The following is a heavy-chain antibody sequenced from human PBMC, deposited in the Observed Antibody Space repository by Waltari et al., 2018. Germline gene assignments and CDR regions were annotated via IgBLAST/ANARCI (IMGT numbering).Heavy chain of an antibody. Sequence: QLQLQESGPGLVKPSETLSLTCTVSGGSISSSSYFWGWVRQPPGQDMEWIGSIYYSGSTYYNPSLKGRVTISVDTSKNQFSLRVSSVTAADTAVFYCARMVRGYCSSTSCHTDHWGQGTLVTVSS. J-gene: IGHJ4*02. CDR3: ARMVRGYCSSTSCHTDH. CDR1: GGSISSSSYF. CDR2: IYYSGST. V-gene: IGHV4-39*07. D-gene: IGHD2-2*01.